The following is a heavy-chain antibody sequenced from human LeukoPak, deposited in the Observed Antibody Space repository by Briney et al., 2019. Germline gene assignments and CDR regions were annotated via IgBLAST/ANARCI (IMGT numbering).Heavy chain of an antibody. CDR2: VSGSADNT. CDR3: AKATYYYDSYGYNGVFDY. V-gene: IGHV3-23*01. J-gene: IGHJ4*02. Sequence: GGSLRLSCAAAGFTITSYAMSWVRKAPGKGLEWVSAVSGSADNTYYADSVRGRFTISRDNFQNTLYLQMNSLRAEDAAVYYCAKATYYYDSYGYNGVFDYWGQGTLVTLSS. CDR1: GFTITSYA. D-gene: IGHD3-22*01.